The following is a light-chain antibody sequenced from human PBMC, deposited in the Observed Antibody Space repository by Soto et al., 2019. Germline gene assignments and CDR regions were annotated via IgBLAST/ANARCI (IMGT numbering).Light chain of an antibody. CDR1: QSVSYNY. V-gene: IGKV3-20*01. Sequence: EIVLTQSPGSLSLIPGERATVSCRSSQSVSYNYIAWYQKKPDQAPRLLIYGASSRATGIPDRFSGSGSGTDFTLTISRLDPEDFAVYFCQQYGSSPRTFGQGTKVDIK. CDR3: QQYGSSPRT. CDR2: GAS. J-gene: IGKJ1*01.